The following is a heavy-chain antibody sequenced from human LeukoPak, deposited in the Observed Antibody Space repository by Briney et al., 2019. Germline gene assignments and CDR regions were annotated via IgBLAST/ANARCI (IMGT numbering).Heavy chain of an antibody. J-gene: IGHJ4*02. CDR2: IYTSGST. Sequence: SETLSLTCTVSGGSISSGSYYWSWIRQPAGKGLEWIERIYTSGSTNYNPSLKSRVTISVDTSKNQFSLKLSSVTAADTAVYYCARTIGRIWSNYVYWGQGTLVTVSS. D-gene: IGHD4-11*01. CDR3: ARTIGRIWSNYVY. V-gene: IGHV4-61*02. CDR1: GGSISSGSYY.